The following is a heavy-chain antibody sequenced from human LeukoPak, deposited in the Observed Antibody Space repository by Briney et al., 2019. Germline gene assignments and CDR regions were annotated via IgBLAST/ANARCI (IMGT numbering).Heavy chain of an antibody. CDR1: GFTFSSYS. V-gene: IGHV3-21*01. CDR3: ARFGRVGSDAFDI. Sequence: GGSLRLSCAASGFTFSSYSMNWVRQAPGKGLEWVSSISSSSSYIYYADSVKGRFTISRDNAKNSLYLQMNSLRAEDTAVYYCARFGRVGSDAFDIWGQGTMVTVSS. CDR2: ISSSSSYI. J-gene: IGHJ3*02. D-gene: IGHD1-14*01.